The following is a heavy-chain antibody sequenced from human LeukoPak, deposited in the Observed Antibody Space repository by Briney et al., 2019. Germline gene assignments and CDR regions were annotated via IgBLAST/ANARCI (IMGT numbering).Heavy chain of an antibody. D-gene: IGHD2-15*01. CDR3: ARDSRGFSVDP. CDR1: GGTFSSYA. J-gene: IGHJ5*02. V-gene: IGHV1-69*13. Sequence: EASVKVSCKASGGTFSSYAISWVRQAPGQGLEWMGGIIPILGTANYAQKFQGRVTITADESTSTAYMELSSLRSEDTAVYYCARDSRGFSVDPWGQGTLVTVSS. CDR2: IIPILGTA.